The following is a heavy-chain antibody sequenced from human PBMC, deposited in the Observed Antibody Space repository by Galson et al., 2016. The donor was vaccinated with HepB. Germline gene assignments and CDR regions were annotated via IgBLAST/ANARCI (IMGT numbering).Heavy chain of an antibody. CDR2: INQDGIEK. Sequence: SLRLSCATSGFTFSSYWMTWVRQAPGKGLEWVANINQDGIEKYYVGSLEGRFTISRDNAKKSLYLQMDSLRAEDTAVYCCARSGEPSWGQGTLVTVSS. CDR3: ARSGEPS. J-gene: IGHJ5*02. D-gene: IGHD4-17*01. CDR1: GFTFSSYW. V-gene: IGHV3-7*01.